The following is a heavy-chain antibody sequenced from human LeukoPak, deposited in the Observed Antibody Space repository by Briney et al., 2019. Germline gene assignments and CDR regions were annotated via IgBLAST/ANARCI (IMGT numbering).Heavy chain of an antibody. CDR2: IYYTGSN. CDR1: VGSINSNTYF. Sequence: SETLSLTCTVCVGSINSNTYFCPWIRQPPEKGLEWLGYIYYTGSNSYNPSLKSRITMSVDTSKNQFSLKLNSVTAADTALYYCASTWEQHIDYWGQGILVTVSS. D-gene: IGHD1-26*01. J-gene: IGHJ4*02. CDR3: ASTWEQHIDY. V-gene: IGHV4-39*01.